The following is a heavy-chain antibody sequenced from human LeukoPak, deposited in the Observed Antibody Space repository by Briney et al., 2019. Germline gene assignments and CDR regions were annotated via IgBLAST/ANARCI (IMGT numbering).Heavy chain of an antibody. D-gene: IGHD3-22*01. Sequence: GGSLRLSCAASGFTFTSYNMNWVRQAPGKGLEWVSSTSSSSNSIYYADSVKGRFTISRDNTKNSLYLQMNSLRAEDTAVYYCARGTSYYGTSGYYPFDYWGQGTLVTVSS. CDR1: GFTFTSYN. CDR3: ARGTSYYGTSGYYPFDY. V-gene: IGHV3-21*01. CDR2: TSSSSNSI. J-gene: IGHJ4*02.